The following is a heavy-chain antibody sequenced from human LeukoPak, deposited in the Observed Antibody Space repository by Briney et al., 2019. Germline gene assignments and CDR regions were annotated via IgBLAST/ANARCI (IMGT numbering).Heavy chain of an antibody. J-gene: IGHJ4*02. D-gene: IGHD2-21*02. V-gene: IGHV3-74*03. CDR3: ARVGGDYEIAY. Sequence: PGGSLRLSCAASGFTFRRYWMHWVRQAPGKGLVWVSRLNTDGSGPKHADSVKGRFTISRDNARNTLYLQMNSLRAEDTAVYYCARVGGDYEIAYWGQGTLVTVSS. CDR1: GFTFRRYW. CDR2: LNTDGSGP.